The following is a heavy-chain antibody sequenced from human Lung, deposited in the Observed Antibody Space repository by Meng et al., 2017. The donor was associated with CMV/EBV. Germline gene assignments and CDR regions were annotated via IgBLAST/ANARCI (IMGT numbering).Heavy chain of an antibody. V-gene: IGHV3-23*03. CDR2: IFSGGSTA. J-gene: IGHJ4*02. D-gene: IGHD1-26*01. CDR3: AKEGGTHECPTH. CDR1: GFTFSSYA. Sequence: GESLKISCAASGFTFSSYAMSWVRQPPGQGLEWVSVIFSGGSTAYYADSVKGRFTISRDNSKNTLFLQMNSLRAEDTAIYYCAKEGGTHECPTHWGQGTLVTVSS.